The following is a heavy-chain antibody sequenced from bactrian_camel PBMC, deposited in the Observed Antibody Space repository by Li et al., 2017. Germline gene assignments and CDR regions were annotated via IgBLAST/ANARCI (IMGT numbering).Heavy chain of an antibody. D-gene: IGHD5*01. J-gene: IGHJ4*01. Sequence: HVQLVESGGGLVQAGGSLKLSCSASGDTFSASCMGWFRQVSGTEREGVAAIYTGRGTTYYADSVKGRFTISRDNAKNTLYLQMNGLKPEDTAVYYCATRRWDSGSWLGFNYWGQGTQVTVS. CDR1: GDTFSASC. CDR2: IYTGRGTT. V-gene: IGHV3S54*01. CDR3: ATRRWDSGSWLGFNY.